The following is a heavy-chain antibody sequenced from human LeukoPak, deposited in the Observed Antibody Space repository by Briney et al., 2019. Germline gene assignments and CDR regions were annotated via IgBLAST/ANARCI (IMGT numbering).Heavy chain of an antibody. CDR3: ARVSSGYVPDY. J-gene: IGHJ4*02. CDR2: IYHSGST. D-gene: IGHD5-12*01. Sequence: SETLSLTCTVSGYSISSGYYWGWIRQPPGKGLEWIGSIYHSGSTYYNPSLKSRVTISVDTSKNQFSLKLSSVTAADTAVYYCARVSSGYVPDYWGQGTLVTVSS. CDR1: GYSISSGYY. V-gene: IGHV4-38-2*02.